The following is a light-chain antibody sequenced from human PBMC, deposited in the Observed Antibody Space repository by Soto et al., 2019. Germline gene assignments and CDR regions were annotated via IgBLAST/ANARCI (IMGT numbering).Light chain of an antibody. CDR3: QHYNSYSEA. CDR2: KAS. V-gene: IGKV1-5*03. Sequence: DIEVSQAPSTGCGCVGDRVTITGRTSQPISSWLAWYQQKPGKAPKLLIYKASTLKSGVPSRFSGSGSGTEFTLTIGSLQPDDFATYYCQHYNSYSEAVGQGTKVDSK. CDR1: QPISSW. J-gene: IGKJ1*01.